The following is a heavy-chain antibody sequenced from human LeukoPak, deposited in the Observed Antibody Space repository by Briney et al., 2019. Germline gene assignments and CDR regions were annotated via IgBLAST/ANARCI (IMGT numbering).Heavy chain of an antibody. CDR1: GFTFSSYS. D-gene: IGHD5-18*01. V-gene: IGHV3-48*01. CDR2: ISSSSSTI. J-gene: IGHJ4*02. CDR3: ARDGKPGYSYGWFDY. Sequence: PGGSLRLSCAASGFTFSSYSMNWVRQAPGKGLEWVSYISSSSSTIYYADSVKGRFTISRDNAKNSLYLQMNSLRAEDTAVYYCARDGKPGYSYGWFDYWGQGTLVTVSS.